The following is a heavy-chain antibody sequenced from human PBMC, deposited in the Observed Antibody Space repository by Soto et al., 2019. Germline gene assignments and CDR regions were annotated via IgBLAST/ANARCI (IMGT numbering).Heavy chain of an antibody. J-gene: IGHJ3*02. Sequence: GASVKVSCKASGHTFTSYGISWVRQAPGQGLEWMGWISAYNGNTNYAQKLQGRVTMTTDTSTSTAYMELRSLRSDDTAVYYCARDLYSGYDTSIPSDAFDIWGQGTMVTVSS. CDR2: ISAYNGNT. D-gene: IGHD5-12*01. V-gene: IGHV1-18*01. CDR1: GHTFTSYG. CDR3: ARDLYSGYDTSIPSDAFDI.